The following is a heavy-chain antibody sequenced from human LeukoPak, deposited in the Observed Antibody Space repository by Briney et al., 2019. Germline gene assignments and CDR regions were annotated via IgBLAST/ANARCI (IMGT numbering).Heavy chain of an antibody. J-gene: IGHJ4*02. Sequence: GASVRVSCKASGYTFTSYAMHWVRQAPGQRLEWMGWINAGNGNTKYSQKFQGRVTITRDTSASTAYMELSSLRSEDTAVYYCARRSSSWTVDYWGQGTLVTVSS. V-gene: IGHV1-3*01. CDR3: ARRSSSWTVDY. D-gene: IGHD6-13*01. CDR2: INAGNGNT. CDR1: GYTFTSYA.